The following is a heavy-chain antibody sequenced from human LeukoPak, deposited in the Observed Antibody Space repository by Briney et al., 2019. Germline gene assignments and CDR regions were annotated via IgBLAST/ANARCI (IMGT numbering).Heavy chain of an antibody. V-gene: IGHV1-8*01. CDR2: MNPNSGNT. D-gene: IGHD1-26*01. Sequence: ASVKVSCKASGYTFTSYDINWVRQATGQGLAWMGWMNPNSGNTGYAQKFQGRVTMTRNTSISTAYMELSSLRSEDTAVYYCASSRLVGATSSFDYWGQGTLVTASS. CDR1: GYTFTSYD. J-gene: IGHJ4*02. CDR3: ASSRLVGATSSFDY.